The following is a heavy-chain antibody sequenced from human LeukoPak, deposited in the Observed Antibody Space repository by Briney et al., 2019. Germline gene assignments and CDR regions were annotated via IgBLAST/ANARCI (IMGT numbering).Heavy chain of an antibody. Sequence: ASVNVSCTASGYTFTIYYMHWVRQAPGQGREWMGIINPSGGSTSYAHKFQGRVTMTRDTSTSTVYMELSSLRSEDTAVYYCARDSYYGMDVWGKGTTVTVSS. J-gene: IGHJ6*04. CDR2: INPSGGST. CDR1: GYTFTIYY. V-gene: IGHV1-46*01. CDR3: ARDSYYGMDV.